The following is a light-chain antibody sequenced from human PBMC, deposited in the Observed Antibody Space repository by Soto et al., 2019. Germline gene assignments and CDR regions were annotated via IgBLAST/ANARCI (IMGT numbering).Light chain of an antibody. CDR3: SSYTSRSTLDYV. CDR1: SSDVGSYRF. J-gene: IGLJ1*01. CDR2: EVS. V-gene: IGLV2-8*01. Sequence: QSALTQPPSASGSPGQSVTISCTGTSSDVGSYRFVSWYQQHPGKAPKLLIYEVSKRPSGVPDRFSASTSGNTASLTVSGLQADDEADYYCSSYTSRSTLDYVFGSGTKVTVL.